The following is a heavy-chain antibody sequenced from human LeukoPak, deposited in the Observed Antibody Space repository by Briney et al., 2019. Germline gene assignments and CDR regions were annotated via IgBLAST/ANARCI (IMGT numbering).Heavy chain of an antibody. CDR1: GGSITGYY. Sequence: SETLSLTCSVSGGSITGYYWSWIRQPPGKGLEWIGYISYSGSTNYNPSLKSRVTISVDTSKNQFSLKLSSVTAADTAVYYCARVYYSSSYDYWYFDLWGRGTLVTVSS. J-gene: IGHJ2*01. CDR3: ARVYYSSSYDYWYFDL. V-gene: IGHV4-59*01. D-gene: IGHD6-13*01. CDR2: ISYSGST.